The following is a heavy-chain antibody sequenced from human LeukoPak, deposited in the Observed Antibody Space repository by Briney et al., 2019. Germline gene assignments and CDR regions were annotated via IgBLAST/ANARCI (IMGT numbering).Heavy chain of an antibody. CDR2: INHSGST. CDR3: ARDPTLPHLRFGGDYYFDY. J-gene: IGHJ4*02. D-gene: IGHD3-10*01. V-gene: IGHV4-34*01. Sequence: SETLSLTCAVYGGSFSGYYWSWIRQPPGKGLEWIGEINHSGSTNYNPSLKSRVTISVDTSKNQFSLKLSSVTAADTAVYYCARDPTLPHLRFGGDYYFDYWGQGTLVTVSS. CDR1: GGSFSGYY.